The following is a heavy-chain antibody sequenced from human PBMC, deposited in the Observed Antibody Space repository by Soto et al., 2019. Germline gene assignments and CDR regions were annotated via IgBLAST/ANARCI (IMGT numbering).Heavy chain of an antibody. CDR2: IWYDGSNK. CDR3: ARDPDSSGYYQRGAFDI. D-gene: IGHD3-22*01. J-gene: IGHJ3*02. V-gene: IGHV3-33*01. CDR1: GFTFSSYG. Sequence: QVQLVESGGGVVQPGRSLRLSCAASGFTFSSYGMHWVRQAPGKGLEWVAVIWYDGSNKYYADSVKGRFTISRDNSKNTLYLQMNSLRAEDTAAYYCARDPDSSGYYQRGAFDIWGQGTMVTVSS.